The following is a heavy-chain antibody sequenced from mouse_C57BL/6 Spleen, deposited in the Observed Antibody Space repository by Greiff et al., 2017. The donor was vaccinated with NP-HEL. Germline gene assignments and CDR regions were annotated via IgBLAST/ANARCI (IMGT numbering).Heavy chain of an antibody. CDR3: ARVYSNYAPWFAY. V-gene: IGHV1-26*01. J-gene: IGHJ3*01. CDR1: GYTFTDYY. CDR2: INPNNGGT. D-gene: IGHD2-5*01. Sequence: EVQLQQSGPELVKPGASVKISCKASGYTFTDYYMNWVKQSHGKSLEWIGDINPNNGGTSYNQKFKGKATLTVDKSSSTAYMELSSLTSEYSAVYYCARVYSNYAPWFAYWGQGTLVTVSA.